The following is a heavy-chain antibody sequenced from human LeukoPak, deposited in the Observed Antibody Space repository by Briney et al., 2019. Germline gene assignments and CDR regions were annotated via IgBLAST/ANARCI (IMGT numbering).Heavy chain of an antibody. CDR2: IYYSGST. CDR3: ARELVDCSSTSCPRYYYYYMDV. CDR1: GGSISSGDYY. D-gene: IGHD2-2*01. Sequence: SQTLSLTCTVSGGSISSGDYYWSWIRQPPGKGLEWIGYIYYSGSTYYNPSLKSRVTISVGTSKNQFSLKLSSVTAADTAVYYCARELVDCSSTSCPRYYYYYMDVWGKGTTVTVSS. J-gene: IGHJ6*03. V-gene: IGHV4-30-4*08.